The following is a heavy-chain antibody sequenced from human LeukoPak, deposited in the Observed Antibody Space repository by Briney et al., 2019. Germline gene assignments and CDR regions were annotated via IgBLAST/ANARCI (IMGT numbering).Heavy chain of an antibody. CDR3: ARHSEQLVLLDY. D-gene: IGHD6-6*01. Sequence: SETLSLTCAVSGYSISSGYYWGWIRQPPGKGLEWIGSIYHSGSTYYNPSLKSRVTISVDTSKNQFSLKLSSVTAADTAAYYCARHSEQLVLLDYWGQGTLVTVSS. V-gene: IGHV4-38-2*01. J-gene: IGHJ4*02. CDR2: IYHSGST. CDR1: GYSISSGYY.